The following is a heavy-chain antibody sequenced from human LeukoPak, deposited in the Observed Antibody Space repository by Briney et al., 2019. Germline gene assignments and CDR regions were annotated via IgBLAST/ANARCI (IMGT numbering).Heavy chain of an antibody. D-gene: IGHD3-10*01. V-gene: IGHV3-23*01. Sequence: GGSLRLSCAASGFTFSSYALSWVRQAPGKGLEGVSAVDGRGSSTYSADSVKGRFTISRDNSNNTLYLQMNSLRAEDTAEYYCAKDLSGSGSYYPLDYWGQGTLVTVSS. CDR1: GFTFSSYA. J-gene: IGHJ4*02. CDR2: VDGRGSST. CDR3: AKDLSGSGSYYPLDY.